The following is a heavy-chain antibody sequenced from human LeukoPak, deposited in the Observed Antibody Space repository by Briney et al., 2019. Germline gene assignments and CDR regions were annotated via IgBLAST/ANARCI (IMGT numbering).Heavy chain of an antibody. D-gene: IGHD6-13*01. CDR3: TKVALVAAGSDY. CDR1: GFTFSSYA. CDR2: ISGSDDST. Sequence: GRSLRLSCAASGFTFSSYAMTWVRQAPGKGLEWVSAISGSDDSTYYADSVKGRFTISRDNSKNTLYLQMNSLRDEDTAVYYCTKVALVAAGSDYWGQGTLVTVSS. V-gene: IGHV3-23*01. J-gene: IGHJ4*02.